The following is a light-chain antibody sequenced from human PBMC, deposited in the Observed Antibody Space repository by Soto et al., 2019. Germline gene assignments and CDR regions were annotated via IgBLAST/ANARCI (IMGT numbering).Light chain of an antibody. CDR2: DAS. CDR1: QSVSSY. CDR3: QQRSNWPPL. V-gene: IGKV3-11*01. J-gene: IGKJ3*01. Sequence: EIVLTQXPATLSLSPGERATLSCRASQSVSSYLAWYQQKPGQAPRLLIYDASNRATGIPARFSGSGSGTDFTLTISSLEPEDFAVYYCQQRSNWPPLFGPGTKVDIK.